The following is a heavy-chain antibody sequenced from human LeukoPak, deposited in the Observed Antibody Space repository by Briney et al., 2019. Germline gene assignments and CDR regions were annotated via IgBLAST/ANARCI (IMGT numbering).Heavy chain of an antibody. D-gene: IGHD5-18*01. CDR1: GFTFSSYS. J-gene: IGHJ4*02. V-gene: IGHV3-21*01. CDR2: ISSSSSYI. CDR3: ARDGALVDTAMVTDY. Sequence: PGGSLRLSCAASGFTFSSYSMNWVPQAPGKGLEWVSSISSSSSYIYYADSVKGRFTISRDNAKNSLYLQMNSLRAEDTAVYYCARDGALVDTAMVTDYWGQGTLVTVSS.